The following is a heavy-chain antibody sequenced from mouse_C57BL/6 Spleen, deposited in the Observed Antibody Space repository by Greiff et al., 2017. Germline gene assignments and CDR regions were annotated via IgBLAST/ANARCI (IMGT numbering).Heavy chain of an antibody. CDR3: AREANWVFDY. Sequence: LQESGAELVKPGASVKISCKASGYAFSSYWMNWVKQRPGKGLEWIGQIYPGDGDTNYNGKFKGKATLTADKSSSTAYMQLSSLTSEDSAVYFCAREANWVFDYWGQGTTLTVSS. D-gene: IGHD4-1*01. CDR1: GYAFSSYW. V-gene: IGHV1-80*01. CDR2: IYPGDGDT. J-gene: IGHJ2*01.